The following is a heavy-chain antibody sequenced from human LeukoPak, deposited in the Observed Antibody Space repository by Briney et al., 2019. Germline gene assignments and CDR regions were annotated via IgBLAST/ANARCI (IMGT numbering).Heavy chain of an antibody. J-gene: IGHJ4*02. CDR1: GFTFSSYS. V-gene: IGHV3-21*01. CDR3: ARAGRYFDPFDY. Sequence: PGGSLRLSCAASGFTFSSYSMNWVRQAPGKGLEWVSSISSSSSYIYYADSVKGRFTISRDNAKNSLYLQMNSLRAEDTAVYYCARAGRYFDPFDYWGQGTLVTVSS. CDR2: ISSSSSYI. D-gene: IGHD3-9*01.